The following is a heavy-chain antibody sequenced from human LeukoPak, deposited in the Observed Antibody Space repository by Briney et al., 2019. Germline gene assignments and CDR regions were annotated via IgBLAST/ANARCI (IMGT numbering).Heavy chain of an antibody. CDR3: VGEGRILVRGIIPKEAWGWFDP. CDR1: GGSISSGGYY. D-gene: IGHD3-10*01. J-gene: IGHJ5*02. V-gene: IGHV4-61*02. CDR2: IYNRGST. Sequence: PSETLSLTCTVSGGSISSGGYYWIWIRPPAGKGLEWIGRIYNRGSTNYNPSLKSRVTISLDTSKNQFSLSLSSVTAADAAVFYCVGEGRILVRGIIPKEAWGWFDPWGQGILVTVSS.